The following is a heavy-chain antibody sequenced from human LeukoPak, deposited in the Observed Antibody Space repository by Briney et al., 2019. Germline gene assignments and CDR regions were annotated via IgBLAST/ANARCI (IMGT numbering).Heavy chain of an antibody. J-gene: IGHJ4*02. CDR1: GFTFSSYD. D-gene: IGHD6-6*01. CDR3: ASPWSIAVLPPAY. Sequence: PGRSLRLSCAASGFTFSSYDMHWVRQAPGKGLEWVAVTWYDGSYKYYADSVKGRFTISRDNSKNTLYLQMNSLRAEDTAVYYCASPWSIAVLPPAYWGQGTLVTVSS. CDR2: TWYDGSYK. V-gene: IGHV3-33*01.